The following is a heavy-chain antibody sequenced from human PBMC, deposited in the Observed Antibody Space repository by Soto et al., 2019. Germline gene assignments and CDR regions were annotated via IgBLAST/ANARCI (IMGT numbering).Heavy chain of an antibody. Sequence: QVQLVQSEAEVKKPGASVKVSCKASGYTFTSYDISWVRQATGQGLEWMGWMNPNSGNTGYAQKFQGRVTMTRNTSISTAYMELSSLRSEDTAVYYCARAQRLGYCSSTSCYATDAFDIWGQGTMVTVSS. CDR2: MNPNSGNT. D-gene: IGHD2-2*01. CDR1: GYTFTSYD. CDR3: ARAQRLGYCSSTSCYATDAFDI. J-gene: IGHJ3*02. V-gene: IGHV1-8*01.